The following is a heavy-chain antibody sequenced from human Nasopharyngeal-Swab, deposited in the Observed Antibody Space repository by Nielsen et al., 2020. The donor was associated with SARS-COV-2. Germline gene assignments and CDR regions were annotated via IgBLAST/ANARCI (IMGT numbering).Heavy chain of an antibody. V-gene: IGHV4-34*01. CDR3: ARGLSGVVPAPILGLGPYYYFYYMDV. Sequence: GSLRLSCAVSGGSFSANYWGWIRQPPGKGLEWIGEINHSGSTNYNPSLKSRVTISVDTSKSQFTLKLTSVTAADTSVYYCARGLSGVVPAPILGLGPYYYFYYMDVWGKGTTVTVSS. D-gene: IGHD2-2*01. CDR1: GGSFSANY. J-gene: IGHJ6*03. CDR2: INHSGST.